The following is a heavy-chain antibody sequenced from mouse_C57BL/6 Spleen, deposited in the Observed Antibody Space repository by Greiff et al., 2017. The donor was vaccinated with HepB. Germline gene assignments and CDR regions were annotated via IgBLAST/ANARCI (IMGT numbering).Heavy chain of an antibody. D-gene: IGHD2-9*01. CDR1: GFSLTSYG. J-gene: IGHJ4*01. V-gene: IGHV2-5*01. CDR2: IWRGGST. CDR3: ALKKDLAYYGYDYYAMDY. Sequence: QVQLQQSGPGLVQPSQSLSITCTVSGFSLTSYGVHWVRQSPGKGLEWLGVIWRGGSTDYNAAFMSRLSITKDNSKSQVFFKMNSLQADDTAIYYCALKKDLAYYGYDYYAMDYWGQGTSVTVSS.